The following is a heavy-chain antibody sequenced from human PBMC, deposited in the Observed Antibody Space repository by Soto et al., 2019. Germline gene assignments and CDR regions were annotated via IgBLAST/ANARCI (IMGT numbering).Heavy chain of an antibody. CDR1: DASIRGYD. J-gene: IGHJ6*02. D-gene: IGHD2-21*02. Sequence: SETLSLTCTVSDASIRGYDWSWIRQSPGKGLEWIGYLYNTGSTIYNPSLKSRVTISVDTSKNQFSLKMNSVTAADTAVYYCASDRWGYCGVDAYPLAVWLQGTTDTGS. CDR3: ASDRWGYCGVDAYPLAV. CDR2: LYNTGST. V-gene: IGHV4-59*01.